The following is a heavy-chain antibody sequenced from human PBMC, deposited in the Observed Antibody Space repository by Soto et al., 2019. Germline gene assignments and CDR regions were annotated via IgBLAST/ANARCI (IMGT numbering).Heavy chain of an antibody. V-gene: IGHV3-21*01. CDR3: ARGGRGYCSSPRCHVNYYYYGMDV. CDR2: ISSSSSYI. Sequence: GGSLRLSCAASGFTFSSYSMNWVRQAPGKGLEWVSSISSSSSYIYYADSGKGRFTISRDNPKPSPYPQMNSPRGEDAAVYYCARGGRGYCSSPRCHVNYYYYGMDVWGQGTTVTVSS. CDR1: GFTFSSYS. J-gene: IGHJ6*02. D-gene: IGHD2-2*01.